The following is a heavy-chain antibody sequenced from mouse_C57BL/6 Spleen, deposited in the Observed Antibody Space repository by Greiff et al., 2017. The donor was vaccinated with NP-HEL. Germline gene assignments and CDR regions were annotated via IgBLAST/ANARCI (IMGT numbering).Heavy chain of an antibody. Sequence: VQLQQSGTELVKPGASVKLSCKASGYTFTSYWMHWVKQRPGQGLEWIGNINPSNGGTNYNEKFKSKATLTVDKSSSTAYMQLSSLTSEDSAVYYCARSGGNYEAWFAYWGQGTLVTVSA. CDR3: ARSGGNYEAWFAY. J-gene: IGHJ3*01. CDR2: INPSNGGT. D-gene: IGHD2-1*01. V-gene: IGHV1-53*01. CDR1: GYTFTSYW.